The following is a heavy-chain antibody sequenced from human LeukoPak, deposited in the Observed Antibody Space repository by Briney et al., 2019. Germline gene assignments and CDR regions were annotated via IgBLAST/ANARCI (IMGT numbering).Heavy chain of an antibody. CDR3: AKDPHYYGSGSFDY. CDR2: ISYDGSNK. V-gene: IGHV3-30*18. Sequence: PGGSLRLSCAASGFTFSSYGMHWVRQAPGKGLEWVAVISYDGSNKYYADSVKGRFTISRDNSKNTLYLQMNSLRAEDTAVYYCAKDPHYYGSGSFDYWGQGTLVTVSS. D-gene: IGHD3-10*01. J-gene: IGHJ4*02. CDR1: GFTFSSYG.